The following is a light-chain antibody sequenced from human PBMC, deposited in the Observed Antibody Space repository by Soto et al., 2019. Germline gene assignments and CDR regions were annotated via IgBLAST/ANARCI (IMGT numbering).Light chain of an antibody. V-gene: IGKV3D-20*02. CDR2: GAS. Sequence: EIVLTQSPGTLSLSPGEGGTLSCRASQTVISNSLAWYQQKPGQPPRLLIHGASTRAPGIPDRFSGSRSGTDFTLTISRLEPEDFAVYYCQQRSNWPPTFGQGTKVEIK. CDR1: QTVISNS. J-gene: IGKJ1*01. CDR3: QQRSNWPPT.